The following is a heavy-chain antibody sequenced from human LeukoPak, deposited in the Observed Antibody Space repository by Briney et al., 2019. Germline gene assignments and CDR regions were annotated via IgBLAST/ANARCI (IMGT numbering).Heavy chain of an antibody. V-gene: IGHV3-21*01. Sequence: GGSLRLSCAASGFTFSNYSMNWVRQAPGKGLEWVSSISSRSTYIYHADLVKGRFTISRDNAKNSLFLQMNSLRAEDTAVYFCAKSTRAVMAMMDVWGKGTTVTVSS. CDR1: GFTFSNYS. J-gene: IGHJ6*04. D-gene: IGHD3-16*01. CDR2: ISSRSTYI. CDR3: AKSTRAVMAMMDV.